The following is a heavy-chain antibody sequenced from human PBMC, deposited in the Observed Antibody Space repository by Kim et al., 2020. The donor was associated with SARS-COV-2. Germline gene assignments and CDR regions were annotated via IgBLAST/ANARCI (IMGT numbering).Heavy chain of an antibody. V-gene: IGHV3-53*04. Sequence: KGRFTISRHNSKNTLYLQMNSLRAEDTAVYYCATITMVRGVIRPPDAFDIWGQGTMVTVSS. CDR3: ATITMVRGVIRPPDAFDI. D-gene: IGHD3-10*01. J-gene: IGHJ3*02.